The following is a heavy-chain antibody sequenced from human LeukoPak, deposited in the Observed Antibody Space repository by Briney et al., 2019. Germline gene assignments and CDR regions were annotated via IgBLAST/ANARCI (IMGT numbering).Heavy chain of an antibody. CDR3: ARPGYYYDSSGYHYRDY. V-gene: IGHV4-39*01. Sequence: PSETLSLTCTVSGGSISSSSYYWGWIRQLPGKGLEWIGSIYYSGSTYYNPSLKSRVTISVDTSKNQFSLKLSSVTAADTAVYYCARPGYYYDSSGYHYRDYWGQGTLVTVSS. CDR2: IYYSGST. J-gene: IGHJ4*02. D-gene: IGHD3-22*01. CDR1: GGSISSSSYY.